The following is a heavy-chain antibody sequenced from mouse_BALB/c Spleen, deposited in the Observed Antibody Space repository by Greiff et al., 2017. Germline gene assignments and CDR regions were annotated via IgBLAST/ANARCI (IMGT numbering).Heavy chain of an antibody. D-gene: IGHD1-1*01. V-gene: IGHV5-6-2*01. CDR2: INSNGGRT. J-gene: IGHJ4*01. CDR1: GFTFSSYY. CDR3: ARYIYYYGSKDYYAMDY. Sequence: EVKLVESGGGLVKLGGSLKLSCAASGFTFSSYYMSWVRQTPEKRLELVAAINSNGGRTYYPDTVKGRFPISRDNAKNTLYLQMSSLKSEDTALYYCARYIYYYGSKDYYAMDYWGQGTSVTVSS.